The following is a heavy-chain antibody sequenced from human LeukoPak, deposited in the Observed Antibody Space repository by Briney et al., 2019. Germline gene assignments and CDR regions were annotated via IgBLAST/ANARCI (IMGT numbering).Heavy chain of an antibody. Sequence: SCKASGYTFSSYGMSWVRQAPGKGLEWVSAISGSGGSTYYADSVKGRFTISRDNSKNTLYLQMNSLRAEDTAVYYCAKDCSGGSCYSSWGQGTLVTVSS. J-gene: IGHJ4*02. CDR3: AKDCSGGSCYSS. CDR1: GYTFSSYG. D-gene: IGHD2-15*01. CDR2: ISGSGGST. V-gene: IGHV3-23*01.